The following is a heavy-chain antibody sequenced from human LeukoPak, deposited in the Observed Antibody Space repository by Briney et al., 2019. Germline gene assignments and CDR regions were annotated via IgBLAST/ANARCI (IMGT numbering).Heavy chain of an antibody. V-gene: IGHV1-18*04. D-gene: IGHD3-10*01. CDR1: GYTFTSYG. J-gene: IGHJ4*02. CDR2: ISAYNGNT. Sequence: ASVKVSCKASGYTFTSYGISWVRQAPGQGLEWMGWISAYNGNTTYAQKLQGRVTMTTDTSTSTAYMELRSLRSDDTAVYYCARDKGILLWFGELSNFDCWGQGTLVTVSS. CDR3: ARDKGILLWFGELSNFDC.